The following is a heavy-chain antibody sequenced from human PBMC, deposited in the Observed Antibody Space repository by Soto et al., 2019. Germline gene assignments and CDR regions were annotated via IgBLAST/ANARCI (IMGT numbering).Heavy chain of an antibody. CDR2: ISYDGAVK. D-gene: IGHD3-22*01. CDR1: GFRFSSYN. J-gene: IGHJ6*02. V-gene: IGHV3-30*18. CDR3: AKGDDKSGYDLAGGVDV. Sequence: QVQVVESGGGVVQPGRSLRLSCAASGFRFSSYNMDWVRQAPGKGLEWVASISYDGAVKYYADSVKGRFSISRDNAKNTVELQMNSLRAEDSAVYYCAKGDDKSGYDLAGGVDVWGQGTTVTVSS.